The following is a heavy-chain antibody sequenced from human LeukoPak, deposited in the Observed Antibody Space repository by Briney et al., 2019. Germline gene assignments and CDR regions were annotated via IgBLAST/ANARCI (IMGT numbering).Heavy chain of an antibody. J-gene: IGHJ4*02. V-gene: IGHV1-2*02. D-gene: IGHD2-15*01. Sequence: ASVKVSCKASGYTFTGYYMHWVRQAPGQGLEWMGWINPNSGDTNYAQKFQGRVAMTRDTSINTAYMELTRLTSDDTAVYYCARVYSIRSFDYWGQGTLVTVSS. CDR3: ARVYSIRSFDY. CDR2: INPNSGDT. CDR1: GYTFTGYY.